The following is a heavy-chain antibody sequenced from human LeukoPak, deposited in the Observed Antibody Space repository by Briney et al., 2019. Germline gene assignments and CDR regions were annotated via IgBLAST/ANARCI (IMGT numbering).Heavy chain of an antibody. CDR2: ISSSSSTV. CDR1: GFTFSSNS. CDR3: ARAPSGDNNWFDP. J-gene: IGHJ5*02. Sequence: GGSLRLSCAASGFTFSSNSMNWVRQAPGKGLEWVSYISSSSSTVYYADSVKGRFTISRDDAKNSLYLQMNNLRAEDTAMYYCARAPSGDNNWFDPWGQGTLVIVSS. D-gene: IGHD4-17*01. V-gene: IGHV3-48*04.